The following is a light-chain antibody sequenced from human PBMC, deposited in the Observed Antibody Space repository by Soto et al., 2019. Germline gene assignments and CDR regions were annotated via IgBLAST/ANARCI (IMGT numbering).Light chain of an antibody. V-gene: IGKV3-20*01. CDR1: QSVSSSF. Sequence: EIVLTQSPGTLSLSPGESATLSCRATQSVSSSFLAWYQQKPGQAPRLLIYGASTRATGIPDSFSGSGSGTDFTLTISRLEPEDFAVYYGELDGSSPLTFGPGTKVDIK. J-gene: IGKJ3*01. CDR2: GAS. CDR3: ELDGSSPLT.